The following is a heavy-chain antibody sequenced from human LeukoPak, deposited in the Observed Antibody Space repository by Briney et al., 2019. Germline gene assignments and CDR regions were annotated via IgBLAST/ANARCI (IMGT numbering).Heavy chain of an antibody. CDR3: AAGYCSSTSCYFGMDV. J-gene: IGHJ6*02. CDR1: GYTFTSYG. Sequence: ASVKVSCKASGYTFTSYGISWVRQAPGQGLEWMGWISAYNGNTNYAQKPQGRVTMTTDTSTSTAYMELRSLRSDDTAVYYCAAGYCSSTSCYFGMDVWGQGTTVTVSS. D-gene: IGHD2-2*03. V-gene: IGHV1-18*01. CDR2: ISAYNGNT.